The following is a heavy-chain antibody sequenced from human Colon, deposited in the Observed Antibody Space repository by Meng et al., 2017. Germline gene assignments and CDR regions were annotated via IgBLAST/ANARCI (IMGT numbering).Heavy chain of an antibody. Sequence: QLPGAGPGPVKPSETLSLTCTVSGGSISSNGYYWDWVRQPPGKGLEWIGAIYHSGSTSYNPSLQSRVTMFVDTSKNQFSLMLTSVTATDTAVYYCARRRGGSGRDCWGQGTLVTVSS. CDR3: ARRRGGSGRDC. V-gene: IGHV4-39*01. D-gene: IGHD3-10*01. CDR1: GGSISSNGYY. CDR2: IYHSGST. J-gene: IGHJ4*02.